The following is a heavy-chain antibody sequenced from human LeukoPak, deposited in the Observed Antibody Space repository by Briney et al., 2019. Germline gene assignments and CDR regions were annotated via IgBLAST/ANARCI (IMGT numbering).Heavy chain of an antibody. CDR2: ISGSGGST. CDR3: AKSMVRGVTILGAFDI. CDR1: GFTFSSYA. J-gene: IGHJ3*02. Sequence: GGSLRLSCAASGFTFSSYAMSWVRQAPGKGLEWVSAISGSGGSTYYADSVKGRFTISRDNSKNTLYLQMNSLRAEDTAVYYCAKSMVRGVTILGAFDIWGQGTMVTVSS. V-gene: IGHV3-23*01. D-gene: IGHD3-10*01.